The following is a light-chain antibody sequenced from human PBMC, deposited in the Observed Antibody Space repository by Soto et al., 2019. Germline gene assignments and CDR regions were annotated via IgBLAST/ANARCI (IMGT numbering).Light chain of an antibody. V-gene: IGLV2-14*01. CDR2: EVS. J-gene: IGLJ1*01. Sequence: QSVLTQPASVSGSPGQSITISCTGTSSDVGGYNYVSWYQQHPGKAPKLMIYEVSNRPSGVSNRFSGSKSGNTASLTISGFQAEDEADYYCSSYTSSSTREGYVFGTGTKLTVL. CDR1: SSDVGGYNY. CDR3: SSYTSSSTREGYV.